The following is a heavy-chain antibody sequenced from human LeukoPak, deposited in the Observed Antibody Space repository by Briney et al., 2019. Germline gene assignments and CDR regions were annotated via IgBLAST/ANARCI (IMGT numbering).Heavy chain of an antibody. D-gene: IGHD4-17*01. Sequence: GGSLRLSCAASGFSFSSTWMHWVRQPPGKGLVWVARITSDGTSTTYAESVKGRFTISRDNAKNSLYLQMNSLRAEDTAVYYCARVSATVIPLFDYWGQGALVTVSS. CDR1: GFSFSSTW. CDR3: ARVSATVIPLFDY. V-gene: IGHV3-74*03. J-gene: IGHJ4*02. CDR2: ITSDGTST.